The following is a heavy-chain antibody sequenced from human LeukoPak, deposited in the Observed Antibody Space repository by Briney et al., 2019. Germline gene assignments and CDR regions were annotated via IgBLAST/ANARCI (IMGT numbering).Heavy chain of an antibody. CDR3: ARGAPYAYFIDC. Sequence: GGSLRLSCAASGFTFSTNWMLWVRQATGKGLVWVSRINGDGSRTNYADSVESRFTISRDNAKNTVYLQLNNLRADDTAVYYCARGAPYAYFIDCWGQGILVTVSS. V-gene: IGHV3-74*01. J-gene: IGHJ4*02. D-gene: IGHD2/OR15-2a*01. CDR2: INGDGSRT. CDR1: GFTFSTNW.